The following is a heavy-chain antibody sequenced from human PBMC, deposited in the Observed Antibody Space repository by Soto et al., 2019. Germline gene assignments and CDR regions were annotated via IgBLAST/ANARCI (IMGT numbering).Heavy chain of an antibody. J-gene: IGHJ6*02. D-gene: IGHD1-1*01. V-gene: IGHV6-1*01. Sequence: PSQTLSLTCSISGVRVSSNSAAWNWIRQSPSTGLEWLGRTYYESKWYIDHADSEKRRIPFFPGKFKNPSYQHLNSVNPEETAVYYCARDRRLERPPRWNYCYDMDVWGQGTTVTVSS. CDR2: TYYESKWYI. CDR3: ARDRRLERPPRWNYCYDMDV. CDR1: GVRVSSNSAA.